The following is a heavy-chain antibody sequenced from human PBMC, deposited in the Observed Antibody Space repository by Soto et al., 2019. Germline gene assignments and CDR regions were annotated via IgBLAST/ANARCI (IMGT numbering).Heavy chain of an antibody. CDR3: TFLFNYDRGGTREGYFYGVDV. CDR2: IRSKANTYAT. CDR1: GFSFTGSA. V-gene: IGHV3-73*01. Sequence: PGGSLRLSCAASGFSFTGSAIHWVRQASGKGLEWVGRIRSKANTYATAYAASVKGRFTISRDDSKNTAYLQMNSLKTEDTAVYYCTFLFNYDRGGTREGYFYGVDVWGQGTTVTVSS. D-gene: IGHD3-22*01. J-gene: IGHJ6*02.